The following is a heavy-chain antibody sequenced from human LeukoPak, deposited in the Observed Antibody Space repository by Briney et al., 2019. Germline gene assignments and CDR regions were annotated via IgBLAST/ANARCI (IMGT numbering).Heavy chain of an antibody. CDR3: ARGGYVYYDSSGPSQYFQH. CDR1: GGSFSGYY. V-gene: IGHV4-34*01. CDR2: INHSGST. Sequence: SETLSLTCAVYGGSFSGYYWSWIRQPPGKGLEWIGEINHSGSTNYNPSLKSRVTISVDTSKNQFSLKLSSVTAADTAVYYCARGGYVYYDSSGPSQYFQHWGQGTLVTVSS. D-gene: IGHD3-22*01. J-gene: IGHJ1*01.